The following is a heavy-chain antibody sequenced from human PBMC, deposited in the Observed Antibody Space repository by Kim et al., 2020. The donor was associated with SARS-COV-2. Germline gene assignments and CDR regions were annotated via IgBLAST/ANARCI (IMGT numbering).Heavy chain of an antibody. CDR3: ARVGKGGYDSRPYYYGMDV. V-gene: IGHV4-34*01. J-gene: IGHJ6*04. D-gene: IGHD5-12*01. CDR1: GGSFSGYY. CDR2: INHSGST. Sequence: SETLSLTCAVYGGSFSGYYWSWIRQPPGKGLEWIGEINHSGSTNYNPSLKSRVTISVDTSKNQFSLKLSSVAAADTAVYYCARVGKGGYDSRPYYYGMDVWGKGTTVTVSS.